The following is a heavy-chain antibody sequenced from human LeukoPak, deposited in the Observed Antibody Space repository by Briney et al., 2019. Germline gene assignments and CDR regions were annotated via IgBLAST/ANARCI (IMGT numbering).Heavy chain of an antibody. CDR2: IYYSGST. CDR1: GGSISSHY. Sequence: PSETLSLTCTVSGGSISSHYWSWIRQPPGKGLEWIGYIYYSGSTNYNPSLKSRVTISVDTSKNQFSLNLSSVTAADTAVYYCARYITIFGVVSNNWFDPWGQGTLVTVSS. J-gene: IGHJ5*02. V-gene: IGHV4-59*11. CDR3: ARYITIFGVVSNNWFDP. D-gene: IGHD3-3*01.